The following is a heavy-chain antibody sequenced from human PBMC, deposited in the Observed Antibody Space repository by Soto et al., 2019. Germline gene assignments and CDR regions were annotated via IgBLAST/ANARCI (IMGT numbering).Heavy chain of an antibody. CDR1: GFTFSSYG. CDR3: AKGSAYYYDSSGYDHFDY. Sequence: GGSLRLSCAASGFTFSSYGMHWVRQAPGKGLEWVAVISYDGSNKYYADSVKGRFTISRDNSKNTLYLQMNSLRAEDTAVYYCAKGSAYYYDSSGYDHFDYWGQGTLVTVSS. J-gene: IGHJ4*02. CDR2: ISYDGSNK. V-gene: IGHV3-30*18. D-gene: IGHD3-22*01.